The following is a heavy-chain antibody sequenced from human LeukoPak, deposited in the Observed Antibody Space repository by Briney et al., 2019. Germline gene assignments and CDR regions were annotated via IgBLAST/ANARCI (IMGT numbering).Heavy chain of an antibody. CDR1: GFTFSSYW. V-gene: IGHV3-74*03. D-gene: IGHD2-15*01. CDR3: AKDAGYCSGGSCYDIFDY. CDR2: INSDGSST. Sequence: PGGSLRLSCVASGFTFSSYWMHWVRQAPGKGLVWVSRINSDGSSTKCADSVKGRFTISRDNSKNSLYLQMNSLRTEDTALYYCAKDAGYCSGGSCYDIFDYWGQGTLVTVSS. J-gene: IGHJ4*02.